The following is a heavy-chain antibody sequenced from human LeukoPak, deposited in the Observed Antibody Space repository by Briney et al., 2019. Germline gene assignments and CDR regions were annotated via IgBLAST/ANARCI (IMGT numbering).Heavy chain of an antibody. D-gene: IGHD6-19*01. CDR3: ARAGLEGNDY. CDR2: INWNGGST. V-gene: IGHV3-20*04. Sequence: GGSLRLSCTASGFTFDNYGMSWVRQAPGKGLEWVAGINWNGGSTAYADSVKGRFTVSRDDAKNSLYLQMNSLRAEDTALYYCARAGLEGNDYWGQGTLVTVSS. J-gene: IGHJ4*02. CDR1: GFTFDNYG.